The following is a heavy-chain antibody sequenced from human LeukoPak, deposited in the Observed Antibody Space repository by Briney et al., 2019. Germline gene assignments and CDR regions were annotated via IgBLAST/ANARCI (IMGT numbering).Heavy chain of an antibody. CDR3: ARADGDYVRYFDY. Sequence: PSETLSLTCTVSGGSISSYYWSWIRQPPGKGLEWIGYIYHSGSTNYNPSLKSRVTISVDKSKNQFSLKLSSVTAADTAVYYCARADGDYVRYFDYWGQGTLVTVSS. V-gene: IGHV4-59*12. J-gene: IGHJ4*02. CDR2: IYHSGST. CDR1: GGSISSYY. D-gene: IGHD4-17*01.